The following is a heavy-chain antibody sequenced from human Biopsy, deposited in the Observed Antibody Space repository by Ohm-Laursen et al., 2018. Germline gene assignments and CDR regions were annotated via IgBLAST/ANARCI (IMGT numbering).Heavy chain of an antibody. Sequence: SETLSLTCGVSGGSLNNHYWSWIRQSPGKGLEWLAYIYRRGRTNYNPSLKSRIIVSVDTSKNQLSLKVTSVTATDTAMYYCARHDRSGYWGLDYWGQGALVTVSA. J-gene: IGHJ4*02. D-gene: IGHD3-22*01. CDR3: ARHDRSGYWGLDY. V-gene: IGHV4-59*08. CDR1: GGSLNNHY. CDR2: IYRRGRT.